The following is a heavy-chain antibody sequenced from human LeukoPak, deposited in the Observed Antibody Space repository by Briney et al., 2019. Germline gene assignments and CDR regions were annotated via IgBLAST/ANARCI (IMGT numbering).Heavy chain of an antibody. J-gene: IGHJ2*01. D-gene: IGHD1-26*01. CDR1: GVTLSSYA. Sequence: GGSLRLSCAASGVTLSSYAMSWARQAPGKGLEWVSGINSSGSGGNTYYADSVKGRFTISRDSSKNTLFLHMNTLRAEDTAIYYCAEDCTVGASYWYFDLWGRGTLVTVSS. CDR2: INSSGSGGNT. CDR3: AEDCTVGASYWYFDL. V-gene: IGHV3-23*01.